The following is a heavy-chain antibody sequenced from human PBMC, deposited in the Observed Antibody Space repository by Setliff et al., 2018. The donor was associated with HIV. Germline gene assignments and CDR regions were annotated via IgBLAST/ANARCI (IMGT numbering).Heavy chain of an antibody. D-gene: IGHD5-18*01. CDR2: INWTGGST. CDR1: GFTFDDYG. J-gene: IGHJ4*02. CDR3: ARNLLRGYSYGYHY. V-gene: IGHV3-20*04. Sequence: PGGSLRLSCAASGFTFDDYGMSWVRQAPGKGLEWVSGINWTGGSTGYADSVKGRFTIFRDNAKNSLYLQMNSQRVEDTALYYCARNLLRGYSYGYHYWGQGALVTVSS.